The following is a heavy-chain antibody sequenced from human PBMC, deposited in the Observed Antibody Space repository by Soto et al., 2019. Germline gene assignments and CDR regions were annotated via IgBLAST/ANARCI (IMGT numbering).Heavy chain of an antibody. CDR2: IYSGGYT. V-gene: IGHV3-53*01. CDR1: GFTVSNNY. J-gene: IGHJ4*02. D-gene: IGHD3-10*01. CDR3: GTGRGGGGY. Sequence: EVQLVESGGGLIQPGGSLRLSCAVSGFTVSNNYMSWVRQAPGKGLEGVSVIYSGGYTAYGDSVKGRFTISRDNSKNTLYPKRKSLRAHSRAVYFCGTGRGGGGYWGQGTLVTVSS.